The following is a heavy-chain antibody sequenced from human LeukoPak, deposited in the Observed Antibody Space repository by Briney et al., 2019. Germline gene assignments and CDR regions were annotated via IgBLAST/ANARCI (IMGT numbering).Heavy chain of an antibody. V-gene: IGHV4-39*07. Sequence: SETLSLTCTVSGGSISSSSYYWGWIRQPPGKGLEWIGSIYYSGSTYYNPSLKSRVTISVDTSKNQFSLKLSSVTAADTAVYYCARGYSSGWYYFDYWGQGTLVTVSS. CDR1: GGSISSSSYY. J-gene: IGHJ4*02. CDR3: ARGYSSGWYYFDY. D-gene: IGHD6-19*01. CDR2: IYYSGST.